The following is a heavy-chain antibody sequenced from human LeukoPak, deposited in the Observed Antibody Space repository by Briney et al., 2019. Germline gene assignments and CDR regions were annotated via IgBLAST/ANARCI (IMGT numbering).Heavy chain of an antibody. CDR3: ARHGGAMASHYYYYMDV. J-gene: IGHJ6*03. Sequence: ASVTVSCKASGYTFSNYYLHWVRQAPGQGLEWMGIINPSARTTTHAQTFQGSVTMTRDMSTSTVYMQLGSLRSKRTALNLCARHGGAMASHYYYYMDVWGKGTTVTVSS. D-gene: IGHD5-18*01. V-gene: IGHV1-46*01. CDR2: INPSARTT. CDR1: GYTFSNYY.